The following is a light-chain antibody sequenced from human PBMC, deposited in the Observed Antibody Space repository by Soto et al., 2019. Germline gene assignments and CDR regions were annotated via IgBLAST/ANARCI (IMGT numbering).Light chain of an antibody. V-gene: IGLV4-69*01. Sequence: QPVLTQSPSASASLGASVKLTCTLSSGHSTYAIAWHQQKPEKGPRYLMKVNTDGSHRKGDGIPDRFSGSSSGAERYLTISSLQSEDEADYYCQTWGTGIRVFGGGTKLTVL. CDR3: QTWGTGIRV. CDR2: VNTDGSH. J-gene: IGLJ2*01. CDR1: SGHSTYA.